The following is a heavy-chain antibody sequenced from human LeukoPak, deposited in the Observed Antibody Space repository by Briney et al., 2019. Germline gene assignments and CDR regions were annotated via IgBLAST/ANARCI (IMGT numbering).Heavy chain of an antibody. CDR1: GGSISSSSYY. Sequence: SETLSLTCTVSGGSISSSSYYWGWIRQPPGKGLVWIGSIYYSGSTYYNPSLKSRVTISVDTSKNQFSLKLSSVTAADTAVYYCARRGMAAAAGTEYWGQGTLVTVSS. V-gene: IGHV4-39*01. CDR2: IYYSGST. CDR3: ARRGMAAAAGTEY. J-gene: IGHJ4*02. D-gene: IGHD6-13*01.